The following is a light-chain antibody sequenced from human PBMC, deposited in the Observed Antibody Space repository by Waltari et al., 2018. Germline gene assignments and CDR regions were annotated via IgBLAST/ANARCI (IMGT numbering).Light chain of an antibody. CDR1: HTALGDFTL. Sequence: SALTQPASVSASPGQSIAISCTATHTALGDFTLVSWYQQHPGEAARLLMYDVNVRPSGISNRFSGSKSGNTASLIISGLQAEDEADYYCCSFTTRRTYVFGTGTKVTVL. J-gene: IGLJ1*01. V-gene: IGLV2-14*03. CDR2: DVN. CDR3: CSFTTRRTYV.